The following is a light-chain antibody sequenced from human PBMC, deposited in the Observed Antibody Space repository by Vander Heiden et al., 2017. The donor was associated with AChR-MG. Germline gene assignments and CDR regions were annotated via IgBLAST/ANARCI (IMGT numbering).Light chain of an antibody. J-gene: IGLJ2*01. CDR3: SSYASSSTLV. CDR1: SSDVGGYNY. Sequence: QSALTQPASVSGSPGQSITISCTGTSSDVGGYNYVSWYQQHPGKAPKLMIYEVSNRPSGGSNRFSGSKSGNTASLTSSGLQAEEEADYYCSSYASSSTLVFGGGTKVTVL. CDR2: EVS. V-gene: IGLV2-14*01.